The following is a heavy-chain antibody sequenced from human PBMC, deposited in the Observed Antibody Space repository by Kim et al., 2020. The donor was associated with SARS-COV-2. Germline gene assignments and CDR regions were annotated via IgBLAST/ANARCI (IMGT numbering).Heavy chain of an antibody. CDR2: IRSKTDGGTT. Sequence: GGSLRLSCAASGFTFSNGWMSWVRQAPGKGLEWVGRIRSKTDGGTTDYAAPVKGRFTISRDDSKKMLYLQMNSLKTDDTAVYYCTTVGQSYYDSSGYPDHWGQGTLVTVSS. J-gene: IGHJ4*02. D-gene: IGHD3-22*01. CDR1: GFTFSNGW. V-gene: IGHV3-15*01. CDR3: TTVGQSYYDSSGYPDH.